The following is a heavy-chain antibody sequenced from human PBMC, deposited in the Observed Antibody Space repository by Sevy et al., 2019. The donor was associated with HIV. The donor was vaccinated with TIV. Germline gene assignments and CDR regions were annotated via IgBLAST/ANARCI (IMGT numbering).Heavy chain of an antibody. CDR1: GFTFSSYA. D-gene: IGHD2-2*02. CDR2: ISGSGGST. J-gene: IGHJ6*04. Sequence: GGSLRLSCAASGFTFSSYAMSWVRQAPGKGLEWVSAISGSGGSTYYADSVKGRFTISRDNSKNTLYLQMNSLRAEDTAAYYCAKDLLAVVVVPAAIEDVWGKGTTVTVSS. V-gene: IGHV3-23*01. CDR3: AKDLLAVVVVPAAIEDV.